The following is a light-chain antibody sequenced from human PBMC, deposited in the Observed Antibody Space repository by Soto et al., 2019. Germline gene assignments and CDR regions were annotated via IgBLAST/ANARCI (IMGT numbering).Light chain of an antibody. CDR2: WAS. CDR1: QTILYTSINKTY. V-gene: IGKV4-1*01. J-gene: IGKJ4*01. Sequence: TGMTHSADSLSVSLGEGATISFKSIQTILYTSINKTYLAWYQQRPGQPPKLLIYWASIRGSGVPDRLSGSGFGTDFTLTISSLQTEDVAVYYCQKYFSYPLTFGGGTKVDIK. CDR3: QKYFSYPLT.